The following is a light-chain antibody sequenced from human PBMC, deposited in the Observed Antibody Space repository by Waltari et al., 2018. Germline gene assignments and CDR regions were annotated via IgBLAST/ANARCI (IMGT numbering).Light chain of an antibody. J-gene: IGKJ1*01. V-gene: IGKV1-5*03. Sequence: DIQMTQSPYTLSASVGDSFTITCRASQIISNWLVWYQQKPGKAPKLLIYKASTLETGVPSRFSGSGSGTEFTLTISNLQPDDFATYYCQQYNYYWTFGQGTKVEI. CDR1: QIISNW. CDR2: KAS. CDR3: QQYNYYWT.